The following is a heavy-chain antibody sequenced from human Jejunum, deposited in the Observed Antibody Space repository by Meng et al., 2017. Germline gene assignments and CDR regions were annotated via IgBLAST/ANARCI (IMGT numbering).Heavy chain of an antibody. V-gene: IGHV3-74*01. Sequence: GESLKISCAASGFTFSTYWMHWVRQAPGKGLVWVSRINSDGRSTTYADSVKGRFTISRDNAKSTLYLQMNSLRAEDTAVYYCARGPKDSSGYYFPGDSWGQGTLVTVSS. CDR3: ARGPKDSSGYYFPGDS. J-gene: IGHJ4*02. D-gene: IGHD3-22*01. CDR1: GFTFSTYW. CDR2: INSDGRST.